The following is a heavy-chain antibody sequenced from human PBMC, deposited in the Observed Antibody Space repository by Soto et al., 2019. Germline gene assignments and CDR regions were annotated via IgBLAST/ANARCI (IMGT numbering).Heavy chain of an antibody. CDR3: ATESITIFGVVHYAFDI. V-gene: IGHV1-69*04. CDR1: GGTFSSYT. CDR2: IIPILGIA. Sequence: ASVKVSCKASGGTFSSYTISWVRQAPGQGLEWMGRIIPILGIANYAQKFQGRVTITADKSTSTAYMELISLRSEDTAVYYCATESITIFGVVHYAFDIWGQGTMVTVSS. J-gene: IGHJ3*02. D-gene: IGHD3-3*01.